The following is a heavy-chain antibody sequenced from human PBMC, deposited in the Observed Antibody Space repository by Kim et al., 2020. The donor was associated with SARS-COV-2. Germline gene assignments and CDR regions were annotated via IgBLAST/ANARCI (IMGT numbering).Heavy chain of an antibody. D-gene: IGHD4-17*01. J-gene: IGHJ4*01. CDR1: GFTFSSYG. CDR3: AKLPINDYGGNSGFDY. CDR2: ISYDGSNK. Sequence: GGSLRLSCAASGFTFSSYGMHWVRQAPGKGLEWVAVISYDGSNKYYADSVKGRFTISRDNSKNTLYLQMNSLRAEDTAVYYCAKLPINDYGGNSGFDYWG. V-gene: IGHV3-30*18.